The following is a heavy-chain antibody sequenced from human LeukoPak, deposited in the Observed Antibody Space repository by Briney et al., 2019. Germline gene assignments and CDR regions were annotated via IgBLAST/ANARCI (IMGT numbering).Heavy chain of an antibody. J-gene: IGHJ4*02. CDR3: VRDRGTYRPIDY. V-gene: IGHV3-48*04. D-gene: IGHD1-26*01. CDR2: ISSTGGTI. CDR1: GFTFSSNS. Sequence: GGSLRLSCAASGFTFSSNSMNWVRQAPGKGLEWVSYISSTGGTIYYADSMKGRFTISRDNAKNSLYLQMNSLRVEDTAVYYCVRDRGTYRPIDYWGQGTLVTVSS.